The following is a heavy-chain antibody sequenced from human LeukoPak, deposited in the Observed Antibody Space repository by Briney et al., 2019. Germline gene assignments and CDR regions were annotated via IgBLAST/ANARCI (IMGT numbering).Heavy chain of an antibody. J-gene: IGHJ4*02. CDR2: ISAYNGDT. CDR3: ATGPRITIFGVVITEFDY. V-gene: IGHV1-18*01. D-gene: IGHD3-3*01. CDR1: GYTFTSYG. Sequence: ASVKVSCKASGYTFTSYGISWVRQAPGQGLEWMGWISAYNGDTSYAQKLQGRVTMTTDTSTSTAYMELRSLRSDDTAVYYCATGPRITIFGVVITEFDYWGQGTLVTVSS.